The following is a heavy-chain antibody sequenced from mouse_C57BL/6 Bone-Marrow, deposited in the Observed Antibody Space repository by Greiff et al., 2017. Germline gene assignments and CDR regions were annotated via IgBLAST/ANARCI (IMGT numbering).Heavy chain of an antibody. J-gene: IGHJ4*01. V-gene: IGHV5-6*01. Sequence: DVQLQEPGGDLVKPGGSLKLSCAASGFTFSSYGMSWVRQTPDKRLEWVATFSSGGSYPYYPDSVKGRFTISRDNAKNTLYLQMSSLKSEDTASYYCARPQRGAMDYWGQGTSVTVSS. CDR3: ARPQRGAMDY. CDR1: GFTFSSYG. CDR2: FSSGGSYP.